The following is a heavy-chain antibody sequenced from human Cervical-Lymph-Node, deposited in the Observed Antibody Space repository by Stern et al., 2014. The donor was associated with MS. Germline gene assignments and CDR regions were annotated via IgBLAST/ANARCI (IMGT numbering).Heavy chain of an antibody. CDR2: IYPDASDT. CDR1: GYTFTNNW. D-gene: IGHD1-1*01. Sequence: VQLGQSGAEVKKPGESLKISCKGSGYTFTNNWIAWVRQMPGKGLEWMGIIYPDASDTRYSPSWQAQFTISANKPISTASLHWGGQRAGDRAVYYCAKHPPRRKWDDPNYGMDVWGQGTTVTVSS. CDR3: AKHPPRRKWDDPNYGMDV. V-gene: IGHV5-51*04. J-gene: IGHJ6*02.